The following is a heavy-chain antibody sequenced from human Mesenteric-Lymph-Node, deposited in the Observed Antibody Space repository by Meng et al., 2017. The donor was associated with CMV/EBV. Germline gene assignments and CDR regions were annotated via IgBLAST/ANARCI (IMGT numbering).Heavy chain of an antibody. CDR3: ARSRDIVVVPAAIGRNNWFDP. J-gene: IGHJ5*02. Sequence: YAMHWVRQAAGQRLEWMGWINAGNGNTKYSQKFQGRVTITRDTSASTAYMELSSLRSEDTAVYYCARSRDIVVVPAAIGRNNWFDPWGQGTLVTVSS. CDR2: INAGNGNT. D-gene: IGHD2-2*01. V-gene: IGHV1-3*01. CDR1: YA.